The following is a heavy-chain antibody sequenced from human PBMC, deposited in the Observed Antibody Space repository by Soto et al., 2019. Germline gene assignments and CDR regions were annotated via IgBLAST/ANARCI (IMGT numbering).Heavy chain of an antibody. CDR1: GFTFNDYG. V-gene: IGHV3-23*01. CDR2: ISGSSGHI. D-gene: IGHD2-2*01. J-gene: IGHJ6*02. Sequence: PGGSLRLSCAASGFTFNDYGMSWVRQAPGKGLEWVSTISGSSGHIFYADLVKGRFTISRDNSRNTLYLQMNSLRVDDTAIYYCAKGESTSSEPYYGMDVWGQGTTVTVSS. CDR3: AKGESTSSEPYYGMDV.